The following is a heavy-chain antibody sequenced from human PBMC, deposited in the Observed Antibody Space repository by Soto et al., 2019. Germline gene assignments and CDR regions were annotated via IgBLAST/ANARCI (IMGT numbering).Heavy chain of an antibody. J-gene: IGHJ6*02. V-gene: IGHV3-72*01. CDR2: TRNKANSYTT. D-gene: IGHD3-22*01. CDR3: ARGSYYYDSSGYSTGYYYYGMDV. Sequence: GGSLRLSCAASGFTFSDHYMDWVRQAPGKGLEWVGRTRNKANSYTTEYAASVKGRFTISRDDSKNSLYLQMNSLKTEDTAVYYCARGSYYYDSSGYSTGYYYYGMDVWGQGTTVTVSS. CDR1: GFTFSDHY.